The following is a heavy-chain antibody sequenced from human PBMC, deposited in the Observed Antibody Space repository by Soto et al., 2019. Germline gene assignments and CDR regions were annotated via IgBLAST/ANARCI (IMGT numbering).Heavy chain of an antibody. J-gene: IGHJ3*02. CDR3: ASSAIVAGDAFDI. V-gene: IGHV1-18*01. D-gene: IGHD5-12*01. Sequence: ASVKVSCKASGYTFTIYGISWVRQAPGQGLEWMGWISAYNGNTNYAQKLQGRVTMTTDTSTSTAYMELRSLRSDDTAVYYCASSAIVAGDAFDIWGQGTMVTVSS. CDR2: ISAYNGNT. CDR1: GYTFTIYG.